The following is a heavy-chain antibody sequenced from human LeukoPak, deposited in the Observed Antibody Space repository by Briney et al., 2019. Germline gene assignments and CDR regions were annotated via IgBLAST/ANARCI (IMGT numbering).Heavy chain of an antibody. CDR1: GGSFSGYY. J-gene: IGHJ4*02. CDR3: ARAGGRWLVWNF. V-gene: IGHV4-59*01. CDR2: ISDGGNT. Sequence: KPSETLSLTCAVYGGSFSGYYWSWIRQSPGKGLEWIGYISDGGNTNYNPSLKSRVTISVQTSKNQFSLKLRSVTAADTAVYYCARAGGRWLVWNFWGQGTLVTVSS. D-gene: IGHD6-19*01.